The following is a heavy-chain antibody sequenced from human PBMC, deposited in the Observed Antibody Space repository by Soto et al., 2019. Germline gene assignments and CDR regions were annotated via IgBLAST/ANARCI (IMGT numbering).Heavy chain of an antibody. J-gene: IGHJ6*02. CDR1: GGPIGSAGYY. CDR3: AREVALPADTYYYYGMDV. Sequence: PSETLSLSCTASGGPIGSAGYYWTWFRQQQGKGLEWIGYIYYSGSTYYNPSLKSRVTRSVGTSKNQFSLKLSSVTAADTAVYYCAREVALPADTYYYYGMDVWGQGATVTVPS. CDR2: IYYSGST. D-gene: IGHD2-2*01. V-gene: IGHV4-31*03.